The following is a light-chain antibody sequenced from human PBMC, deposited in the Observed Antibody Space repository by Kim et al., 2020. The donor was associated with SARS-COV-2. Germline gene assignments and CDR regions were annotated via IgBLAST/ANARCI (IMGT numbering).Light chain of an antibody. V-gene: IGLV3-1*01. CDR3: QAWDSSTAWV. CDR2: KES. J-gene: IGLJ3*02. CDR1: NWGDKY. Sequence: CRGQTARMTGSGDNWGDKYGWWYQQKPGQSPGLVIYKESKRTSGIPERISGSNAGNTATLTISGTQGMDEADYYCQAWDSSTAWVFGGGTQLTVL.